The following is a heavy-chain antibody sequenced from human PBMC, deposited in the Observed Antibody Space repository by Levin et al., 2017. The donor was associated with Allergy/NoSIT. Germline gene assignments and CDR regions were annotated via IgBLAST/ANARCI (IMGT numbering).Heavy chain of an antibody. CDR3: ARVLRFDYYYYMDV. V-gene: IGHV3-33*01. J-gene: IGHJ6*03. CDR1: GFTFSSYG. D-gene: IGHD3-10*01. Sequence: LSLTCAASGFTFSSYGMHWVRQAPGKGLEWVAVIWDDGYKKYYADSVKGRFTISRDNSKNTLYLQMNSLRAEDTAVYYCARVLRFDYYYYMDVWGKGNTVTVSS. CDR2: IWDDGYKK.